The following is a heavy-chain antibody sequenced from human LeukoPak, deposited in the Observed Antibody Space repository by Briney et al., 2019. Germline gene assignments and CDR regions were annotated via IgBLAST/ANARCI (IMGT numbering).Heavy chain of an antibody. CDR2: TYYRSKWYN. V-gene: IGHV6-1*01. CDR1: GDSVSSNSAA. CDR3: CHSLSGRTGAFDI. D-gene: IGHD2-21*01. Sequence: SQTLSLTCAISGDSVSSNSAAWNWIRQSPSSGLEWLGRTYYRSKWYNDYAVSVKSRITINPDTSKNQFPLQLDSVTPEDTAVYYCCHSLSGRTGAFDIWGRGTVVTVSS. J-gene: IGHJ3*02.